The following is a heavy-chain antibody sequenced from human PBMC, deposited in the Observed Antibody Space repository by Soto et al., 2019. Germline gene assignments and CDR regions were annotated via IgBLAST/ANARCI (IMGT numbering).Heavy chain of an antibody. CDR1: GFTFSSYG. CDR2: ISYDGSNK. Sequence: QVQLVESGGGVVQPGRSLRLSCAASGFTFSSYGMHWVRQAPGKGLEWVALISYDGSNKYYADSVKGRFTISRDNSKNTLYLQMNSLRAEDSAVYYCAKAPGRITMFSPNYGMDVWGQGATVTVSS. D-gene: IGHD3-9*01. J-gene: IGHJ6*02. V-gene: IGHV3-30*18. CDR3: AKAPGRITMFSPNYGMDV.